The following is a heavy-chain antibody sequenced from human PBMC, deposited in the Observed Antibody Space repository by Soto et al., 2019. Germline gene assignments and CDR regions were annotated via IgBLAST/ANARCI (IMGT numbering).Heavy chain of an antibody. Sequence: EVQLVESGGGLVQPGGSLKLSCAASGFTFSVSAMHWVRQASGKGLEWVGRIRSKANSYATAYAASVKGRFTISRADLKITAYLQMISLKTEDCSLSYCISGPFSYAPSLDYWGQGTLVTVSS. J-gene: IGHJ4*02. CDR1: GFTFSVSA. CDR3: ISGPFSYAPSLDY. V-gene: IGHV3-73*01. CDR2: IRSKANSYAT. D-gene: IGHD1-26*01.